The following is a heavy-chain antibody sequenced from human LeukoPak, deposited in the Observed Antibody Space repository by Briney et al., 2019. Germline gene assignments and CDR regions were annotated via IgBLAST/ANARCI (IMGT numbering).Heavy chain of an antibody. CDR1: GFTFDDYA. CDR2: ISWNSGSI. Sequence: GRSLRLSCAASGFTFDDYAMHWVRQAPGKGLEWVSGISWNSGSIDYADSVKGRFTISRDNAKNSLYLQMNSLRAEDTAVYYCARDLNWETYWGQGTLVTVSS. J-gene: IGHJ4*02. CDR3: ARDLNWETY. D-gene: IGHD7-27*01. V-gene: IGHV3-9*01.